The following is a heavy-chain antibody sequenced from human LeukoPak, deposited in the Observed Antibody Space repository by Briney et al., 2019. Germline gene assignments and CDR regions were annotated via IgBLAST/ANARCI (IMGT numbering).Heavy chain of an antibody. Sequence: SETLSLTCAVSGYSISSGYYWGWIRQPPGKGLEWIGSIYHSGSTYYNPSLKSRVTISVDTSKNQFSLKLSSVTAADTAVYYCAREKFNYDLLHYFDSWGQGALVTVSS. J-gene: IGHJ4*02. CDR2: IYHSGST. D-gene: IGHD3-16*01. CDR1: GYSISSGYY. CDR3: AREKFNYDLLHYFDS. V-gene: IGHV4-38-2*02.